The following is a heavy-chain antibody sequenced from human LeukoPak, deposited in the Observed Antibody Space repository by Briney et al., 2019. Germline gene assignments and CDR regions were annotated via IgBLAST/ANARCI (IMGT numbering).Heavy chain of an antibody. J-gene: IGHJ4*02. CDR2: ISYDGSNK. D-gene: IGHD2-15*01. Sequence: GGSLRLSCAASGFTFSSYAMHWVRQAPGKGLEWVAVISYDGSNKYYADSVKGRFTISRDNSKNTLYLQMNSLRAEDTAVYYCARDPKIVVVVAATFDCWGQGTLVTVSS. CDR1: GFTFSSYA. V-gene: IGHV3-30-3*01. CDR3: ARDPKIVVVVAATFDC.